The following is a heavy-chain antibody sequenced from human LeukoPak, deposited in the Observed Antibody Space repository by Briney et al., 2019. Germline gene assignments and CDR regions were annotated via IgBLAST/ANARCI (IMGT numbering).Heavy chain of an antibody. V-gene: IGHV4-59*01. CDR1: GGSISSYY. J-gene: IGHJ4*02. CDR2: IYYSGST. CDR3: ARSILWFGESYSYFDH. Sequence: PSETLSLTCTVSGGSISSYYWSWIRQPPPQGLELIGYIYYSGSTNYNPSLNSQVTISVDTAKNQFSLKLSSVTAADTAVYYCARSILWFGESYSYFDHWGQGTLVTVSS. D-gene: IGHD3-10*01.